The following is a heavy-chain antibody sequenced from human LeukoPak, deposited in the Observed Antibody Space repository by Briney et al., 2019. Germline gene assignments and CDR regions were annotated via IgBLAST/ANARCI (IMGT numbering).Heavy chain of an antibody. V-gene: IGHV1-3*01. CDR3: AIIRVNYFDY. Sequence: APVKVSRKASGYTFTSYAMRWVRQAPGQRLEWMGWINAGNGNTKYSQKFQGRVTMTRDTSTSTVYMELSSLRSEDTAVYYCAIIRVNYFDYWGQGTLVTVSS. CDR1: GYTFTSYA. J-gene: IGHJ4*02. D-gene: IGHD2-21*01. CDR2: INAGNGNT.